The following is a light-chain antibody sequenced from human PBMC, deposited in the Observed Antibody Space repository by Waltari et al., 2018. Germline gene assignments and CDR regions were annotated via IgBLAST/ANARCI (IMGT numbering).Light chain of an antibody. CDR3: QDYDNLPPLT. J-gene: IGKJ4*01. CDR2: DAP. CDR1: QDISNY. Sequence: DIQMTQSPSSLSASVGDRVTITCQASQDISNYLNWFQQKPGKAPNLLIYDAPNLETGAPSRFSGSGSGTDFTVTISSLQPEEIATYYCQDYDNLPPLTFGGGTKVEIK. V-gene: IGKV1-33*01.